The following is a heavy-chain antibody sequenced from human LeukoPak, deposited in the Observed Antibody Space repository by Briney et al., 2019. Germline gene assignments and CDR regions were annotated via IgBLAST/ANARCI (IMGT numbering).Heavy chain of an antibody. V-gene: IGHV4-38-2*02. CDR2: IYHSGST. CDR3: AREIAHGAFDI. Sequence: PSETLSLTCTVSGYSISSGSYWGWIRQPPGKGLEWIGNIYHSGSTYYNPSLKSRVTISVDTSKNQFSLKLSSVTAADTAVYYCAREIAHGAFDIWGQGTMVTVSS. CDR1: GYSISSGSY. D-gene: IGHD2-21*01. J-gene: IGHJ3*02.